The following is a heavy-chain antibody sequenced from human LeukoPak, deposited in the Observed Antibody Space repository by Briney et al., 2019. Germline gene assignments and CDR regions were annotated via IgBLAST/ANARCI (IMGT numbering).Heavy chain of an antibody. V-gene: IGHV1-18*01. CDR1: GYTFTSYG. CDR3: ARVSSSSWYYYYYYMDV. J-gene: IGHJ6*03. Sequence: ASVKVSCKASGYTFTSYGISWVRQAPGQGLEWMGWISAYNGNTNYAQKLHGRVTMTTETYTSTPYMELRSLRSDDTAVHYCARVSSSSWYYYYYYMDVWGKETTVTVSS. CDR2: ISAYNGNT. D-gene: IGHD6-13*01.